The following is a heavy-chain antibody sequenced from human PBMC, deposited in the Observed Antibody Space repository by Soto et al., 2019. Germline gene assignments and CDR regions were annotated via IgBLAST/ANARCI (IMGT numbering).Heavy chain of an antibody. Sequence: EVQLLESGGGLVQPGGSLRLSCAASGFTFSSFAMIWARQAPGKGLEWVSGTSGRGGTTFYADSVKGRFTISRENSKNTLYHQMSRLTAGDTAVYVCPTVGYGGEGAVYWYGDRWGRGTLVTVCS. J-gene: IGHJ2*01. V-gene: IGHV3-23*01. CDR2: TSGRGGTT. CDR1: GFTFSSFA. D-gene: IGHD4-17*01. CDR3: PTVGYGGEGAVYWYGDR.